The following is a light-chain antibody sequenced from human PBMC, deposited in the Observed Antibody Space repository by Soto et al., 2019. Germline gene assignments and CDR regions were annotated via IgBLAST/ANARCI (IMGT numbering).Light chain of an antibody. Sequence: DIVMTQSPDSLAVSLGERATINCKSSQSVLFTSNNKNYLAWYQQKPGQPPRLLIYWTSVRESGVTHRFSGSGSGTEFTLTISSLQAEDVAVYYCQQYYNNPWTFGKGIKVDIK. J-gene: IGKJ1*01. CDR1: QSVLFTSNNKNY. V-gene: IGKV4-1*01. CDR2: WTS. CDR3: QQYYNNPWT.